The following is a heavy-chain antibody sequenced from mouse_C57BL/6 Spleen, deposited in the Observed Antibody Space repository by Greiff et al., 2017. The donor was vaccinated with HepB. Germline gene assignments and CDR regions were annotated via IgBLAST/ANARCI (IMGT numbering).Heavy chain of an antibody. V-gene: IGHV3-8*01. Sequence: VQLKESGPGLAKPSQTLSLTCSVTGYSITSDYWNWIRKFPGNKLEYMGYISYSGSTYYNPSLKSRISITRDTSKNQYYLQLNSVTTEDTATYYCARRGYYGSSYSYWYFDVWGTGTTVTVSS. CDR1: GYSITSDY. J-gene: IGHJ1*03. CDR3: ARRGYYGSSYSYWYFDV. CDR2: ISYSGST. D-gene: IGHD1-1*01.